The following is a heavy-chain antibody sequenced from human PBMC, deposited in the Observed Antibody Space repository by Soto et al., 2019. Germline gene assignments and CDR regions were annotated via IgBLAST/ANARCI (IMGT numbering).Heavy chain of an antibody. D-gene: IGHD3-10*01. CDR3: ATQIYGSGTNSLDI. Sequence: QLQLQESGPGLVKPSETLSLTCTVSGGSISSSSYYWGWIRQPPGKGLEWIGSIYYSGSTYYNPSSNSRVTISVDTSKSQFSLKLSSVTTADTAVYYCATQIYGSGTNSLDIWGQGTMVTVSS. J-gene: IGHJ3*02. CDR2: IYYSGST. V-gene: IGHV4-39*01. CDR1: GGSISSSSYY.